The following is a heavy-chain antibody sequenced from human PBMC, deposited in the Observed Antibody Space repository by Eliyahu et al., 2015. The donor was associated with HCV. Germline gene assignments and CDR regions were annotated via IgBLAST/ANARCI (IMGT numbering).Heavy chain of an antibody. J-gene: IGHJ6*03. CDR1: AYTFSDYY. D-gene: IGHD2-2*01. V-gene: IGHV1-2*04. CDR3: ARGGRSKLIPAGPRYMDV. CDR2: INPYSGAT. Sequence: QVQLVQSGAEVKKPGASVKVSCKASAYTFSDYYLHWVRQAPGQGLEWMGWINPYSGATNYARDLQGWVTVTTDTSISTVYMELSRLRSDDTAVYYCARGGRSKLIPAGPRYMDVWGKGTTVTVSS.